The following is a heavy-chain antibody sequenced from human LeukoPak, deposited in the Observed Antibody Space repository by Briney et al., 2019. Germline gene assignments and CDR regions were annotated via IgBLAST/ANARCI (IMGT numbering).Heavy chain of an antibody. J-gene: IGHJ4*02. Sequence: SETLSLTCTVSGGSIRNYYWSWIRQPPGKGLEWIGHIYNSGSSNYSPSLKSRVTISVDTSKNQFPLKLSSVTTADTAVYYCARFKRAGGWSYFDYWGQGTLVTVSS. CDR3: ARFKRAGGWSYFDY. V-gene: IGHV4-59*01. CDR1: GGSIRNYY. CDR2: IYNSGSS. D-gene: IGHD6-19*01.